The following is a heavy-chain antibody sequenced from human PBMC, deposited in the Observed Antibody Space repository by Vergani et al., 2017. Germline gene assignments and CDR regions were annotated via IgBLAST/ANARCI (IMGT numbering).Heavy chain of an antibody. Sequence: QVLLVQSGAEVKKPGASVRVSCKTSGYTFTNYYIHWVRQAPGQGLEWMGIINPSGGSTTYAQQFQGRLTMTRDTSTSTVYMDLSNLRSEDTAVYYCARPHGDILPPDPRRLDYWGKGTLVTVSS. CDR3: ARPHGDILPPDPRRLDY. V-gene: IGHV1-46*03. CDR2: INPSGGST. CDR1: GYTFTNYY. J-gene: IGHJ4*02.